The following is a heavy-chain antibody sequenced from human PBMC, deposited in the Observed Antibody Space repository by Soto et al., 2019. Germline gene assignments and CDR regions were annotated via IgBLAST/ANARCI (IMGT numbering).Heavy chain of an antibody. D-gene: IGHD3-22*01. CDR2: IDPSDSQT. CDR1: GYSFSGYW. Sequence: VQLMKIACKGCGYSFSGYWITCVRQKPGKGLEWMGRIDPSDSQTYYSPSFRGHVTISATKSITTVFLQWSSLRASDTAMYYCARQIYDSDTGPNFQYYFDSWGQGTPVTVSS. V-gene: IGHV5-10-1*01. CDR3: ARQIYDSDTGPNFQYYFDS. J-gene: IGHJ4*02.